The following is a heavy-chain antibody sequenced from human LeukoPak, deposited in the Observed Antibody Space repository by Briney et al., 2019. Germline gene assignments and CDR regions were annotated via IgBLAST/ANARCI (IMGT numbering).Heavy chain of an antibody. V-gene: IGHV3-30-3*01. D-gene: IGHD1-26*01. CDR3: ARGGRRAVGATLGY. J-gene: IGHJ4*02. CDR1: GFTFSSYA. Sequence: GGSLRLSCAASGFTFSSYAMHWVRQAPGKGLEWVAVISYDGSNKYYADSVKGRFTISRDNSKNTLYLQMNSLRAGDTAVYYCARGGRRAVGATLGYWGQGTLVTVSS. CDR2: ISYDGSNK.